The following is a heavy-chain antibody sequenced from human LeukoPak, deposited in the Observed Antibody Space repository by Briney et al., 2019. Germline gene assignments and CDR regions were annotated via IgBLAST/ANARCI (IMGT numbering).Heavy chain of an antibody. D-gene: IGHD5-24*01. Sequence: GASVKVSCKASGYTFTGYYMHWVRQAPGQGLEWMGRINPNSGGTNYAQKFQGRVTMTRDTPISTAYMELSRLRSDDTAVYYCARARMSRDGYNWDYWGQGTLVTVSS. CDR2: INPNSGGT. V-gene: IGHV1-2*06. CDR1: GYTFTGYY. CDR3: ARARMSRDGYNWDY. J-gene: IGHJ4*02.